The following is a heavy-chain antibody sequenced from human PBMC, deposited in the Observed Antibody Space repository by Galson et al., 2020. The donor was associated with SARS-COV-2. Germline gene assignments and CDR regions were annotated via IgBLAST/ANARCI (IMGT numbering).Heavy chain of an antibody. Sequence: SVKVSCKASGGTFSSYAISWVRQAPGQGLEWMGGIIPIFGTANYAQKFQSRVTITADESTSTAYMELSSLRSEDTAVYYCAREKVRDGYNYYYYGMDVWGQGTTVTVSS. CDR1: GGTFSSYA. V-gene: IGHV1-69*13. CDR3: AREKVRDGYNYYYYGMDV. J-gene: IGHJ6*02. CDR2: IIPIFGTA. D-gene: IGHD5-12*01.